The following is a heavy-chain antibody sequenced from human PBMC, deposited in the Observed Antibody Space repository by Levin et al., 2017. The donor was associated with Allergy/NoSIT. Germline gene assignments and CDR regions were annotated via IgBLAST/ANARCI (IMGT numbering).Heavy chain of an antibody. V-gene: IGHV3-33*01. CDR3: ARNGRAWKYSSSSFDY. CDR2: IWYDASYK. Sequence: GESLKISCAASGFTFSSYGMHWVRQAPGKGLELVAVIWYDASYKYYADSVKGRFTISRDNSKNTLYLEMNSLRAEDTAVYYCARNGRAWKYSSSSFDYWGQGTLVTVSS. CDR1: GFTFSSYG. D-gene: IGHD6-6*01. J-gene: IGHJ4*02.